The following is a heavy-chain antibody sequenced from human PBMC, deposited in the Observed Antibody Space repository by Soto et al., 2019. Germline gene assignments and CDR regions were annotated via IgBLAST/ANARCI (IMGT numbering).Heavy chain of an antibody. Sequence: GASVKVSCKASGYTFTGYYMHWVRQAPGQGLEWMGWINPNSGGTNYAQKFQGWVTMTRDTSISTAYMELSRLRSDDTAVYYCARAFYYYDSSLFDYWGQGTLVTVSS. CDR1: GYTFTGYY. CDR3: ARAFYYYDSSLFDY. D-gene: IGHD3-22*01. CDR2: INPNSGGT. J-gene: IGHJ4*02. V-gene: IGHV1-2*04.